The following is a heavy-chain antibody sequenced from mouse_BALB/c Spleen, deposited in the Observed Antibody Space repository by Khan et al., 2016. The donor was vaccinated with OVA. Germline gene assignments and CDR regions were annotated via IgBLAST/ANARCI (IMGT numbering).Heavy chain of an antibody. J-gene: IGHJ2*01. CDR3: AISAI. D-gene: IGHD2-12*01. CDR2: IDSNGGST. Sequence: EVELVESGGGIVQPGGSLKSSCAASRFTISSYGMSSVRQTPDKRLELVATIDSNGGSTDNPDSVKRRFTISGDNAKNALYLQMRSLMSEDTAMYYCAISAIWGQGTTVTVSS. CDR1: RFTISSYG. V-gene: IGHV5-6-3*01.